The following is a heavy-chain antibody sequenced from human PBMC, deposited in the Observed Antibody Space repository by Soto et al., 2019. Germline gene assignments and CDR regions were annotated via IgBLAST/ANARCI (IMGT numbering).Heavy chain of an antibody. CDR2: IYYSGST. Sequence: SETLSLTCTVSGGSISSYYWIWIRQPPGKGLEWIGYIYYSGSTNYNPSLKSRVTISVDTSKNQFSLKLSSVTAADTAVYYCATRAADYDFWSGRENNWFDPWGQGTLVTVSS. CDR3: ATRAADYDFWSGRENNWFDP. D-gene: IGHD3-3*01. CDR1: GGSISSYY. J-gene: IGHJ5*02. V-gene: IGHV4-59*08.